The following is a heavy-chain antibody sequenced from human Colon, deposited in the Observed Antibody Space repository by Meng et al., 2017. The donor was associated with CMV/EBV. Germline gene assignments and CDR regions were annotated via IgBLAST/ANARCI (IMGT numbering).Heavy chain of an antibody. CDR1: GFTFSTYT. CDR2: FERTTNNT. D-gene: IGHD3-10*01. Sequence: GESLKISCAASGFTFSTYTMTWVCQAPGKGLDWVSAFERTTNNTYYADSVKGRFTISRDDSKNTLYLQMTSLRVEDTALYYCVKGGWGDYWGQGALVTVSS. V-gene: IGHV3-23*01. CDR3: VKGGWGDY. J-gene: IGHJ4*02.